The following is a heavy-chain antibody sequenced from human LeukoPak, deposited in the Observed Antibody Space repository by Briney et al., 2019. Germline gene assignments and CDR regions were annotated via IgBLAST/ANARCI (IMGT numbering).Heavy chain of an antibody. CDR3: ARQATISYYFDQ. CDR1: RFTFSSYW. J-gene: IGHJ4*02. V-gene: IGHV3-7*01. D-gene: IGHD5-12*01. CDR2: ISPNGREK. Sequence: PGGSLRLSCAASRFTFSSYWMSWVRQAPGKGLEWVANISPNGREKYYLDSMKGRFAISRDNAKNSLYLQMNSLRDEVTAVYYCARQATISYYFDQWGQGTLVTVSS.